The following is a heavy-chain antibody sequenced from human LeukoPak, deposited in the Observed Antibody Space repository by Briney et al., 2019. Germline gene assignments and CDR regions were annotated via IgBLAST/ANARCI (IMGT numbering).Heavy chain of an antibody. CDR2: INHSGST. V-gene: IGHV4-34*01. Sequence: PSETLSLTCAVSGGSFSGYYWSWIRQPPGKGLEWIGEINHSGSTNYNPSLKSRVTISVDTSKNQFSLKLSSVTAADTAVYYCARGTSYYYDSSGYYFWGQGTLVTVSS. CDR3: ARGTSYYYDSSGYYF. J-gene: IGHJ4*02. D-gene: IGHD3-22*01. CDR1: GGSFSGYY.